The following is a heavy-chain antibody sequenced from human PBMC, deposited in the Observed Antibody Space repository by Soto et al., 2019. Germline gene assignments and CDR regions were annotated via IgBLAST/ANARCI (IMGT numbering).Heavy chain of an antibody. J-gene: IGHJ6*02. Sequence: QVQLGQSGAEVKKPGSSVKVSCKSFGGSFRTYAISWVRQAPGQGLEWMGSIMAVFGSATYAQRFQGRVIITADESTTTSYLELSGLQPGDAAVYFCATSRGFYEAMEVWGQGTTVTVSS. CDR1: GGSFRTYA. D-gene: IGHD3-16*01. V-gene: IGHV1-69*01. CDR2: IMAVFGSA. CDR3: ATSRGFYEAMEV.